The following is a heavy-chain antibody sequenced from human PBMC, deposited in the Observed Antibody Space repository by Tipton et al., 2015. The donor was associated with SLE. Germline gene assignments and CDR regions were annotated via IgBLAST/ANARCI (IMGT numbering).Heavy chain of an antibody. J-gene: IGHJ4*02. V-gene: IGHV4-59*01. CDR3: ARLDYADYGGGFDY. D-gene: IGHD4-17*01. CDR1: GGPIGSYY. CDR2: IYYTGST. Sequence: GLVKPSETLSLTCTVAGGPIGSYYWNWIRQPPGKGLEWIGYIYYTGSTIYSPSLKSRVTISVDTSNNNFSLNLRSVTAADTAVYFCARLDYADYGGGFDYWGQGALVTVSS.